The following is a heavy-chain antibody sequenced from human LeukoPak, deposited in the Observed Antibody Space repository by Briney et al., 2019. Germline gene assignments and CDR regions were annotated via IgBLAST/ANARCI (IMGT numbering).Heavy chain of an antibody. D-gene: IGHD2-2*01. CDR1: GFTFSSYA. CDR3: ANLKIVVVPAAMDV. J-gene: IGHJ6*02. Sequence: GGSLRLSCAASGFTFSSYAMHWVRQAPGKGLEWVAVISYDGSNKYYADSVKGRFTISRDNSKNTLYLQMNSLRAEDTAVYYCANLKIVVVPAAMDVWGQGTTVTVSS. V-gene: IGHV3-30-3*01. CDR2: ISYDGSNK.